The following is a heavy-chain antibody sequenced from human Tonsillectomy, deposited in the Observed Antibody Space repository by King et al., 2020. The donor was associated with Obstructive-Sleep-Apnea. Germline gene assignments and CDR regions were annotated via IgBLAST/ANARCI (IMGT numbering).Heavy chain of an antibody. J-gene: IGHJ5*02. Sequence: VQLQESGPGLVKPSQTLSLTCTVSGGSISSGDYYWSWIRQPPGKGLEWIGYIYYIGSTYYNPSLKSRVTISLDTSKNQYSLKLSSVTAADTAVYYCARGIIWFGELRWFDPWGQGTLVTVSS. CDR1: GGSISSGDYY. D-gene: IGHD3-10*01. CDR2: IYYIGST. V-gene: IGHV4-30-4*01. CDR3: ARGIIWFGELRWFDP.